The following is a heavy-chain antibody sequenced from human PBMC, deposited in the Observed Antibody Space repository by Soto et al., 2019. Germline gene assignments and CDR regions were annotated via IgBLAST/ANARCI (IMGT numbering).Heavy chain of an antibody. CDR3: AKSLAYCGGDCYCDAFDI. Sequence: EVQLLESGGGLVQPGGSLRLSCAASGFTFSSYAMSWVRQAPGKGLEWVSAISGSGGSTYYADSVKGRFTISRDNSKNTLYLQMNSLRAEDTAVYYCAKSLAYCGGDCYCDAFDIWGQGTMVTVSS. J-gene: IGHJ3*02. D-gene: IGHD2-21*02. V-gene: IGHV3-23*01. CDR2: ISGSGGST. CDR1: GFTFSSYA.